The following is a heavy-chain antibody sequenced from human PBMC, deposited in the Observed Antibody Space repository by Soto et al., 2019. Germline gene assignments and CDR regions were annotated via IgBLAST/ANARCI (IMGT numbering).Heavy chain of an antibody. J-gene: IGHJ4*02. CDR3: VRDSHGYY. D-gene: IGHD4-17*01. V-gene: IGHV3-74*01. Sequence: EVQLVESGGGLVQPGGSLRLSCAASGFTFRSYWMQWVRQAPGKGLEWVSRIDGDDGDESATNYAASVQGRFIISRDNAKDTLHFEMNSLGVEDTAVYYCVRDSHGYYWGQGTLVTVS. CDR1: GFTFRSYW. CDR2: IDGDDGDESAT.